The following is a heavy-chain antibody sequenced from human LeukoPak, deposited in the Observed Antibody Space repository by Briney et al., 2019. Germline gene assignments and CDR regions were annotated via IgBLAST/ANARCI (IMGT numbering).Heavy chain of an antibody. CDR1: GFTFSSYA. V-gene: IGHV3-23*01. Sequence: GGSLRLSCAASGFTFSSYAMSWVRQAPGKGLEWVSAISGSGGGTYYADSVKGRFTIPRDNSKNTLYLQMNSLRAEDTAVCYCAKDQTGTNYYYYYMDVWGKGTTVTVSS. J-gene: IGHJ6*03. D-gene: IGHD1-1*01. CDR3: AKDQTGTNYYYYYMDV. CDR2: ISGSGGGT.